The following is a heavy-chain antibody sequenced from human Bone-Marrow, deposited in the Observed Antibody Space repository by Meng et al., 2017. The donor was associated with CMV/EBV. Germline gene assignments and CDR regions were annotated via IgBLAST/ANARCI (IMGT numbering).Heavy chain of an antibody. CDR2: IKEDGSEK. J-gene: IGHJ4*02. D-gene: IGHD2-15*01. CDR1: GFTFSTYW. CDR3: ARGLVVVAAIARDY. Sequence: GESLKISCAASGFTFSTYWMNWVRQAPGKGLEWVANIKEDGSEKHYVDSVKGRFTISRDNAKNSQYLQMNSLRAEDTAVYYCARGLVVVAAIARDYWGQGTLVTVSS. V-gene: IGHV3-7*04.